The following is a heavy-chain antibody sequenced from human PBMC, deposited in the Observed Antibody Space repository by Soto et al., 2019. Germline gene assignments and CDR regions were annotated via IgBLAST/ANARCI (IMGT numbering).Heavy chain of an antibody. Sequence: QVQLVESGGGVVQPGTSLRLSCAASGFTFSSYGMHWVRQAPGKGPEWVAVIWFDGSNEYYGDSVKGRFTISRDNSKNTLYLQMNSLRAEDTAVYYCARSGEYDYFYAMDVWGQGTTVTVSS. CDR1: GFTFSSYG. CDR3: ARSGEYDYFYAMDV. CDR2: IWFDGSNE. V-gene: IGHV3-33*01. D-gene: IGHD4-17*01. J-gene: IGHJ6*02.